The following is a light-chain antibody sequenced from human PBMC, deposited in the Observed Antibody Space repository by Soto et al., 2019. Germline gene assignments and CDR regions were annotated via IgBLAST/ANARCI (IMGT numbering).Light chain of an antibody. J-gene: IGKJ1*01. V-gene: IGKV1-39*01. Sequence: DIQMTQSPSSLSASLGYIVTITCRASQSISTYLNWYQQKAGLAPKLLIYAASSLQSGVPSRFSGSGSGTDFTLTISSLQPEDFATYYCQQTYSTPPTFGQGTKVDI. CDR1: QSISTY. CDR3: QQTYSTPPT. CDR2: AAS.